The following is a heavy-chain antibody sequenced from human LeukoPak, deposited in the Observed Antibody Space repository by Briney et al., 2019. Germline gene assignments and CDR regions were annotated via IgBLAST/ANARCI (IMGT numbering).Heavy chain of an antibody. Sequence: PSETLSLTCTVPGGSISSYYWSWIRQPPGKGLEWIGYIYYSGSTNYNPSLKSRVTISVDTSKNQFSLKLSSATAADTAVYYCARVKVYYYDSSGYYYYLDYWGQGTLVTVSS. CDR2: IYYSGST. CDR3: ARVKVYYYDSSGYYYYLDY. CDR1: GGSISSYY. J-gene: IGHJ4*02. V-gene: IGHV4-59*01. D-gene: IGHD3-22*01.